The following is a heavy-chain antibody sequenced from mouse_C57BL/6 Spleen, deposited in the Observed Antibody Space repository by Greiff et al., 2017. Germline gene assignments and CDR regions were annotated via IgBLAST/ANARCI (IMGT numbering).Heavy chain of an antibody. Sequence: VKLMESGAELARPGASVKLSCKASGYTFTSYGISWVKQRTGQGLEWIGEIYPRSGNTYYNEKFKGKATLTADKSSSTAYMELRSLTSEDSAVYFCARDYGSSLYYFDYWGQGTTLTVSS. CDR1: GYTFTSYG. CDR2: IYPRSGNT. J-gene: IGHJ2*01. V-gene: IGHV1-81*01. CDR3: ARDYGSSLYYFDY. D-gene: IGHD1-1*01.